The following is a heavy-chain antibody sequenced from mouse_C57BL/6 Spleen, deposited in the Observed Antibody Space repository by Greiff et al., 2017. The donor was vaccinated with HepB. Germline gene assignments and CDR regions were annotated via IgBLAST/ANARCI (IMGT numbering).Heavy chain of an antibody. Sequence: QVQLQQSGAELARPGASVKMSCKASGYTFTSYTMHWVKQRPGQGLEWIGYINPSSGYTKYNQKFKDKATLTADKSSSTAYMQLSSLTSEDSAVYYCARSDYGNGYFDYWGQGTTLPVSS. D-gene: IGHD1-1*01. J-gene: IGHJ2*01. V-gene: IGHV1-4*01. CDR2: INPSSGYT. CDR1: GYTFTSYT. CDR3: ARSDYGNGYFDY.